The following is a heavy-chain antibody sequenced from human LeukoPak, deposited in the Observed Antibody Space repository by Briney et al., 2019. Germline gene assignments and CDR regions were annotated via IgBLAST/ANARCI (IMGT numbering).Heavy chain of an antibody. V-gene: IGHV3-48*01. CDR2: ISSSSSTI. CDR3: ARDEGDSSGYYPFFDY. CDR1: GFTFSSYS. J-gene: IGHJ4*02. Sequence: GGSLRLSCAASGFTFSSYSMNWVRQAPGKGLEWVSYISSSSSTIYYADSVKGRFTISRDNAKNSLYLQMNSLRAEGTAVYYCARDEGDSSGYYPFFDYWGQGTLVTVSS. D-gene: IGHD3-22*01.